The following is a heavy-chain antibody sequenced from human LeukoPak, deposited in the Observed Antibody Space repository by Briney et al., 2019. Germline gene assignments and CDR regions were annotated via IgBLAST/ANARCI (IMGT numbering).Heavy chain of an antibody. CDR1: GYTFTGYY. V-gene: IGHV1-69*02. Sequence: GASVKVSCKASGYTFTGYYMHWVRQAPGQGLEWMGRIIPILGIANYAQKFQGRVTITADKSTSTAYMELSSLRSEDTAVYYCARSTTVVTPEWFDPWGQGTLVTVSS. J-gene: IGHJ5*02. D-gene: IGHD4-23*01. CDR3: ARSTTVVTPEWFDP. CDR2: IIPILGIA.